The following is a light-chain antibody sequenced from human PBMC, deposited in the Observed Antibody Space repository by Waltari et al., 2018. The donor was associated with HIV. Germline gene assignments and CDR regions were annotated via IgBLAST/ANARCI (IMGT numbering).Light chain of an antibody. Sequence: QSVLTQPPSASGSPGQSVTIACTGTSSDVGGYDYVSWYQQHPGKAPKLMIYEVSKRPSGVPDRFSGSKSGNTASLTVYGLQAEDEADYYCISFAGTNNLVFGGGTKLTVL. J-gene: IGLJ2*01. V-gene: IGLV2-8*01. CDR1: SSDVGGYDY. CDR3: ISFAGTNNLV. CDR2: EVS.